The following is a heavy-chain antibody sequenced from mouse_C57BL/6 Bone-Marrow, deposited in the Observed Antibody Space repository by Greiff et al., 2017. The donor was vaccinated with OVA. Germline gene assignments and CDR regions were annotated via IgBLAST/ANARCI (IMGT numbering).Heavy chain of an antibody. D-gene: IGHD2-4*01. J-gene: IGHJ2*01. CDR2: ISSGSSTI. CDR1: GFTFSDYG. V-gene: IGHV5-17*01. Sequence: EVQRVESGGGLVKPGGSLKLSCAASGFTFSDYGMHWVRQAPEKGLEWVAYISSGSSTIYYADTVKGRFTITRDNAKNTLFLQMTSLRSEDTAMYYCARSDYDYFDYWGQGTTLTVSS. CDR3: ARSDYDYFDY.